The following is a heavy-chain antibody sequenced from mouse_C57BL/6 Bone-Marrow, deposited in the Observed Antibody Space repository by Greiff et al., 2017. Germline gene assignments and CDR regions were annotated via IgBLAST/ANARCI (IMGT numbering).Heavy chain of an antibody. CDR2: IDPSDSYT. CDR1: GYTFTSYW. J-gene: IGHJ3*01. CDR3: ARCYDGCYEFAY. Sequence: VQLQQPGAELVMPGASVKLSCKASGYTFTSYWMHWVKPRPGQGLEWIGEIDPSDSYTNSNQQFKGKSTFTVDKSYSTAYMPLSRLTSEDSSVYYCARCYDGCYEFAYWGQGTLVTVSA. D-gene: IGHD2-3*01. V-gene: IGHV1-69*01.